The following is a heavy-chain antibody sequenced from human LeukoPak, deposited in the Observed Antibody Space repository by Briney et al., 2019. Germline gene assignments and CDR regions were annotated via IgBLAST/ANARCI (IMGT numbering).Heavy chain of an antibody. J-gene: IGHJ2*01. CDR2: ICYNGNT. V-gene: IGHV4-39*07. CDR1: GGSINSRTYC. D-gene: IGHD1-26*01. CDR3: ARGPIVGATTSSYWYFDL. Sequence: SETLSLTCTVSGGSINSRTYCWAWVRQPPGKGLEWIGTICYNGNTQYNPSLKSRLTISIDTSKNLFSLKLSSVTAADTAVYYCARGPIVGATTSSYWYFDLWGRGTLVTVSS.